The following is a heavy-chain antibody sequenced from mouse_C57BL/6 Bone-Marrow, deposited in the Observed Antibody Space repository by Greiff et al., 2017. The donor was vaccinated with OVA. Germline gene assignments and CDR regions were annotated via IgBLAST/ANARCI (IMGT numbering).Heavy chain of an antibody. Sequence: EVQRVESGGGLVQPGGSMKLSCVASGFTFSNYWMNWVRQSPEKGLEWVAQIRLKSDNYATHYAESVKGRFTISRDDSKSSVYLQMNNLRAEDTGIYYCTVDYGSSHWYFDVWGTGTTVTVSS. V-gene: IGHV6-3*01. D-gene: IGHD1-1*01. CDR2: IRLKSDNYAT. CDR1: GFTFSNYW. J-gene: IGHJ1*03. CDR3: TVDYGSSHWYFDV.